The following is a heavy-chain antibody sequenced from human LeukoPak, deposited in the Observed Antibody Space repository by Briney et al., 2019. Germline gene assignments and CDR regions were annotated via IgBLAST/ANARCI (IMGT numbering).Heavy chain of an antibody. V-gene: IGHV3-30*18. J-gene: IGHJ4*02. D-gene: IGHD3-10*02. CDR3: AKGKVFYYFDY. CDR1: GFTFSSYG. Sequence: VQPGRTLRLSCAASGFTFSSYGMHWVRQAPGKGLEWVAVISYAGSNKCCADSVKGRFTITRDNSKNTLYLQMNSLRDEDTAVYYCAKGKVFYYFDYWGQGTLVTVSS. CDR2: ISYAGSNK.